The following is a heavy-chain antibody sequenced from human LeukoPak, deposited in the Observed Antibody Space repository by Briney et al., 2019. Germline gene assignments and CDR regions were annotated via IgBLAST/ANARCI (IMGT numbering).Heavy chain of an antibody. V-gene: IGHV3-23*01. CDR3: TKDLGSTTSYFDS. CDR1: GFTFTTYG. CDR2: ISHRGQNT. Sequence: HPGRSLRLSCAASGFTFTTYGMSWVRQAPGKGLEWVSVISHRGQNTYYADSVKGRFTISRDNSKNTLYLQMNSLRAEDTAVYYCTKDLGSTTSYFDSWGQGILVTVSS. D-gene: IGHD7-27*01. J-gene: IGHJ4*02.